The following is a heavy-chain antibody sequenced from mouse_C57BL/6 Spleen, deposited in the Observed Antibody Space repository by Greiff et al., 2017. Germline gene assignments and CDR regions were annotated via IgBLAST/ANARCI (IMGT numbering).Heavy chain of an antibody. J-gene: IGHJ4*01. D-gene: IGHD1-1*01. CDR3: ARSSGSSPYAMDY. V-gene: IGHV1-66*01. CDR1: GYSFTSYY. CDR2: IYPGSGNT. Sequence: QVQLQQSGPELVKPGASVKISCKASGYSFTSYYIHWVKQRPGQGLEWIGWIYPGSGNTKYNEKFKGKATLTADTSSSTAYMQLSSLTSEDSAVYYCARSSGSSPYAMDYWGQGTSVTVSS.